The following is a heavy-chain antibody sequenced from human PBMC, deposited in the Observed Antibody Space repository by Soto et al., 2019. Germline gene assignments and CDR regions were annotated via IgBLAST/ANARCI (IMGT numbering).Heavy chain of an antibody. CDR2: ISAYNGNT. Sequence: ASVKVSCKASGYTFTSYGISWVRQAPGQGLEWMGWISAYNGNTNYAQKLQGRVTMTTDTSTSTAYMELRGLRSDDTAVYYFARDVFWGRYYDFWSGYPLLDGMDVWGQGTTVTVSS. V-gene: IGHV1-18*04. CDR3: ARDVFWGRYYDFWSGYPLLDGMDV. CDR1: GYTFTSYG. J-gene: IGHJ6*02. D-gene: IGHD3-3*01.